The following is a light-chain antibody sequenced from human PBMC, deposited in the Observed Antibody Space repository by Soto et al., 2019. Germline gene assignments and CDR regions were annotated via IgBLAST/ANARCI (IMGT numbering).Light chain of an antibody. CDR2: EVV. CDR3: KSYAGSNTYV. J-gene: IGLJ1*01. Sequence: QSALTHPPSASGSPGQSVTISCTGTKNDIGVYDFVSWYQHHPGKAPRLIIYEVVQRPSGVPDRFSGSKSGNTASLTVSGLQAEDEADYFCKSYAGSNTYVFGSGTK. V-gene: IGLV2-8*01. CDR1: KNDIGVYDF.